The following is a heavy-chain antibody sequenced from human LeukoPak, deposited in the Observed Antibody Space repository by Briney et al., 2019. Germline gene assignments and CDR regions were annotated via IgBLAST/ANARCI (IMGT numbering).Heavy chain of an antibody. J-gene: IGHJ6*03. CDR2: IIPIFGTA. V-gene: IGHV1-69*13. Sequence: SVKDSCKASGGTFSSFSISWVRQAPGQGLEWMGGIIPIFGTANYAQKFQGRVTITADESTSTAYMEPNSLRSEDTAVYYCARGVGSGWPDYYYYYYIDVLGKGTTVTVSS. CDR1: GGTFSSFS. CDR3: ARGVGSGWPDYYYYYYIDV. D-gene: IGHD6-19*01.